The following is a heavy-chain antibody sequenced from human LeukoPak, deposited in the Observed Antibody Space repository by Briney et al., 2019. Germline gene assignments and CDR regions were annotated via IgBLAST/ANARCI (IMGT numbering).Heavy chain of an antibody. V-gene: IGHV4-30-4*01. J-gene: IGHJ5*02. CDR2: IYYSGST. CDR1: GGSISSGDYY. Sequence: PSETLSLTCTVSGGSISSGDYYWSWIRQPPGKGLEWIGYIYYSGSTYYNPSLKSRVTISVDTSKNQFFLKLSSVTAADTAVYYCARASVSVFEAAAGRENNWFDPWGQGTLVTVSS. D-gene: IGHD6-13*01. CDR3: ARASVSVFEAAAGRENNWFDP.